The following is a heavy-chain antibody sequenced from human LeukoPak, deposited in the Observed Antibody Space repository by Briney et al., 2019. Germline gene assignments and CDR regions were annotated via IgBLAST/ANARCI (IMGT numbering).Heavy chain of an antibody. Sequence: PGGSLRLSCAASGFTFGSLRMSWVRQAPGKGLEWVANIRRDGSETYYMDSVKGRFTISRDNAKNSLYLQMNSLRAEDTAVYYCARVPFRRGSYPDYWGQGTLVTVSS. CDR1: GFTFGSLR. V-gene: IGHV3-7*01. CDR2: IRRDGSET. CDR3: ARVPFRRGSYPDY. J-gene: IGHJ4*02. D-gene: IGHD1-26*01.